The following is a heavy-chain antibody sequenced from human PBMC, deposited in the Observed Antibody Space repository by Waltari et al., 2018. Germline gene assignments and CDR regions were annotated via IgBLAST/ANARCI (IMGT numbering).Heavy chain of an antibody. CDR2: VHYTGKP. J-gene: IGHJ6*03. V-gene: IGHV4-39*01. CDR1: GRSISTHNFY. CDR3: ARLFNHYIDV. Sequence: QLQLQESGPGLGKSSETLSLICSLSGRSISTHNFYWGWLRQPPGKGLEGIGSVHYTGKPYYNPPLKHRVTISVDSSKNEFSLRLRSVTASDTAVYYCARLFNHYIDVWGRGTAVTVSS.